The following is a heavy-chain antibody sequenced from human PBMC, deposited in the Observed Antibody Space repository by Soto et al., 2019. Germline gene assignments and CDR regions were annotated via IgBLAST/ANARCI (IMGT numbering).Heavy chain of an antibody. D-gene: IGHD3-22*01. CDR2: IYHSGST. V-gene: IGHV4-38-2*02. CDR1: GYSISSGYC. Sequence: SETLSLTCAVSGYSISSGYCWGWIRQPPGKGLEWIGSIYHSGSTYYNPSLKSRVTISVDTSKNQFSLKLSSVTAADTAVYYCARESSGYSDYWGQGTLVTVSS. CDR3: ARESSGYSDY. J-gene: IGHJ4*02.